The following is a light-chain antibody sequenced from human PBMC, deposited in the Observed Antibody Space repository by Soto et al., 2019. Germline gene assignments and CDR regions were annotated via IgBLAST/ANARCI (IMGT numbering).Light chain of an antibody. J-gene: IGKJ1*01. Sequence: ETVMTQSPATLSVSPGERATLYCRASQSVSRNLAWYQQKPGQDPRLLIYGASTRATGIPVRFSGSGSGTEFSLTISSLQSEDFALYYCQQYENWPSWTFGQGTKVEIK. CDR2: GAS. CDR1: QSVSRN. V-gene: IGKV3-15*01. CDR3: QQYENWPSWT.